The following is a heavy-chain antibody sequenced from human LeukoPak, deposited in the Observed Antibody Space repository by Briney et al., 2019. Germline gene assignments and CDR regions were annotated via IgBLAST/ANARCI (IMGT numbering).Heavy chain of an antibody. J-gene: IGHJ4*02. D-gene: IGHD1-14*01. CDR2: IYYSGST. Sequence: PSETLSLTCTVSGGSVSSGSYYWSWIRQPPGRGLGWIGYIYYSGSTNYNPSLKSRVTISVDTSKNQFSLKLSSVTAADTAVYYCARTGPFDYWAREPWSPSPQ. CDR3: ARTGPFDY. CDR1: GGSVSSGSYY. V-gene: IGHV4-61*01.